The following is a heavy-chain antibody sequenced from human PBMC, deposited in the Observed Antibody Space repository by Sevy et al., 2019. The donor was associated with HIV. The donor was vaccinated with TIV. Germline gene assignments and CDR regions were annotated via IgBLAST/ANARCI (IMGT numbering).Heavy chain of an antibody. D-gene: IGHD1-26*01. J-gene: IGHJ4*02. CDR2: IHYSGST. CDR1: GGSVSSGSYF. V-gene: IGHV4-61*01. Sequence: SETLSLTWTVSGGSVSSGSYFWSWIRQPPGKGLEWIGYIHYSGSTNYNPSLKSRVTISVDTSKNQFSLNLSSVTAADTAVYYCARDSGTYPYYFDYWGQGSLVTVSS. CDR3: ARDSGTYPYYFDY.